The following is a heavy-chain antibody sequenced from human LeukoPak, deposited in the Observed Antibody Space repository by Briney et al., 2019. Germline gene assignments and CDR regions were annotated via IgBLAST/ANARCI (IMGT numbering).Heavy chain of an antibody. Sequence: GGSLRLSCAASEFSVGSNYMTWVRQAPGKGLEWVSLIYSGGSTYCADSVKGRFTISRDNSKNTLYLQMNSLRAEDTAVYYCARGPTMKMDVWGKGTTVTVSS. CDR3: ARGPTMKMDV. J-gene: IGHJ6*04. CDR1: EFSVGSNY. V-gene: IGHV3-66*01. CDR2: IYSGGST. D-gene: IGHD3-22*01.